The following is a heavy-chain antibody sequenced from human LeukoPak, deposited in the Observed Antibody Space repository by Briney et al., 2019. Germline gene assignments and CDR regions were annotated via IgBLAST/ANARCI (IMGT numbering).Heavy chain of an antibody. CDR3: ARWGQTSGYYYVDN. CDR2: IKQDGSVK. J-gene: IGHJ4*02. CDR1: GFTLSSNW. D-gene: IGHD5-12*01. Sequence: PGGSLRLSCGASGFTLSSNWMTWVRQAPGRGLEWVASIKQDGSVKYYVDSVKGRFTISRDNARNSLSLHMNSLGVEDTAVYFCARWGQTSGYYYVDNWGQGTLVTVSS. V-gene: IGHV3-7*01.